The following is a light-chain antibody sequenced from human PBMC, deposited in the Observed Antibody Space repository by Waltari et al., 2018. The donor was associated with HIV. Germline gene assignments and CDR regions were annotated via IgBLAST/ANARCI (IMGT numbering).Light chain of an antibody. CDR3: QQYNRWPYT. V-gene: IGKV3D-15*01. CDR2: DTS. J-gene: IGKJ2*01. CDR1: QTIPSM. Sequence: IVMTQSPSTLSLSPGERATLSCGASQTIPSMFAWYQQKPGQAPRLLIYDTSIRATGIPDRFSASASGTDFSLTISSLQSEDFAVYYCQQYNRWPYTFGQGTRLEIK.